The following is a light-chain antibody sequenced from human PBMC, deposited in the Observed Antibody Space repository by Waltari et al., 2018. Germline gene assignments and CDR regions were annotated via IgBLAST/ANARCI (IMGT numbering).Light chain of an antibody. CDR1: QSVSSN. CDR3: QQYNNWLST. J-gene: IGKJ3*01. V-gene: IGKV3-15*01. Sequence: EIVMTQSPATLSVSPGERATLSCRASQSVSSNLAWYQQKPGQAPRLLIYGASTRAPGIPARFSGSGSGTEFTLTISSLQSEDFAVYYCQQYNNWLSTFGPGTKVDIK. CDR2: GAS.